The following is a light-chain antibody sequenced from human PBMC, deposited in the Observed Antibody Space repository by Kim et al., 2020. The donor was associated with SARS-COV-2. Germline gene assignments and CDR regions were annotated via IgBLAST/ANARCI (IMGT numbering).Light chain of an antibody. J-gene: IGLJ3*02. CDR2: NNG. CDR1: TSNVGIYY. Sequence: GQAVSISCSGSTSNVGIYYVAWYQQFPGTAPRLLIYNNGNRPSGIPDRFSASKSGTSATLDITGLQTGDEADYYCGTWDRSLNSGVFGGGTKVTVL. V-gene: IGLV1-51*01. CDR3: GTWDRSLNSGV.